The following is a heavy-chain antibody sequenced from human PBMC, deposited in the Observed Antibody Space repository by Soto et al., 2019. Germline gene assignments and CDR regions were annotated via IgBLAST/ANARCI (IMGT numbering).Heavy chain of an antibody. CDR1: DYSIRSDYY. Sequence: PSETLSLTCAVSDYSIRSDYYWGWIRQPPGKGLEWIESMNHRGSTHYNPSLKSRVTTPVDMSKNQFSLKLRSVTAADTGVYYCARAMYYSDSRGYHWYFDLWGRGTLVTVSS. V-gene: IGHV4-38-2*01. D-gene: IGHD3-22*01. CDR3: ARAMYYSDSRGYHWYFDL. CDR2: MNHRGST. J-gene: IGHJ2*01.